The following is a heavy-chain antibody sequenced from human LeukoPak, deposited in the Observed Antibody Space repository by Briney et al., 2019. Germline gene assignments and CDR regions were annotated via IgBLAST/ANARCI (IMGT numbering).Heavy chain of an antibody. CDR2: IYSGGST. V-gene: IGHV3-53*01. CDR3: ARGVGSGSKLRAGDY. J-gene: IGHJ4*02. Sequence: GGSLRLSCAASGFSFSGYWMSSVRQAPGTGLEGVSVIYSGGSTYYADSVKGRFTISRDNSKNTLYLQMNSLRAEDTAVYYCARGVGSGSKLRAGDYWGQGTLVSVSS. CDR1: GFSFSGYW. D-gene: IGHD1-26*01.